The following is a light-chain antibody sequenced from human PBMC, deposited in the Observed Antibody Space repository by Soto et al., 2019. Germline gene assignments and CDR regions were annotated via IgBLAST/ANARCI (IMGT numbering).Light chain of an antibody. CDR2: GAS. CDR1: RSVRSN. V-gene: IGKV3-15*01. CDR3: QQYINWT. J-gene: IGKJ1*01. Sequence: EILMTQSPATLSVSPGERATLSCKASRSVRSNLAWYQQKPGQAPRLLISGASTRATGITDRFSGRGSGTDFTLTISSLQSEDFAVYYCQQYINWTFGQGTKVDIK.